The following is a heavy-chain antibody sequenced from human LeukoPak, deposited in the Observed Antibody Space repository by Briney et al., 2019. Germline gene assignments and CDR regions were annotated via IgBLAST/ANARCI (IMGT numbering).Heavy chain of an antibody. CDR1: GYTFTSYG. CDR3: ARVPPDYDILTGYYNGHDAFDI. Sequence: ASVKVSCKASGYTFTSYGISWVRQAPGQGLEWMGWISAYNGNTNYAQKLQGRVTMTTDTPTSTAYMELRSLRSDDTAVYYCARVPPDYDILTGYYNGHDAFDIWGQGTMVTVSS. J-gene: IGHJ3*02. V-gene: IGHV1-18*01. D-gene: IGHD3-9*01. CDR2: ISAYNGNT.